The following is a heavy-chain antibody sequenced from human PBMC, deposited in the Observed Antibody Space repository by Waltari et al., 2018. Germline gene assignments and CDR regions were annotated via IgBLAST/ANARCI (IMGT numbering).Heavy chain of an antibody. V-gene: IGHV4-34*01. Sequence: QVQLQQWGAGLLKPSETLSLTCAVYGGSFRGYYWSWIRPPPGKGLEWIGEINHSGSTNYNPSLKSRVTISVDTSKNQFSLKLSSVTAADTAVYYCARGKYSSSWFTTPYYFAYWGQGTLVTVSS. CDR3: ARGKYSSSWFTTPYYFAY. D-gene: IGHD6-13*01. J-gene: IGHJ4*02. CDR2: INHSGST. CDR1: GGSFRGYY.